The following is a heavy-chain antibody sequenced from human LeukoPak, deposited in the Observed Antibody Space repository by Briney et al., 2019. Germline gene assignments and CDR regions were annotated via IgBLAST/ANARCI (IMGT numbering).Heavy chain of an antibody. D-gene: IGHD2-21*02. CDR3: ARWGPSVMVTKSGFFDY. J-gene: IGHJ4*02. CDR2: INPNSGGT. CDR1: GYTFTGYY. Sequence: ASVKVSCTASGYTFTGYYMHWVRQAPGQGLEWMGWINPNSGGTNYAQTFQGRVTMTRDTSISTAYMELSRRRSDDTAVYYCARWGPSVMVTKSGFFDYWGQGTLVTVSS. V-gene: IGHV1-2*02.